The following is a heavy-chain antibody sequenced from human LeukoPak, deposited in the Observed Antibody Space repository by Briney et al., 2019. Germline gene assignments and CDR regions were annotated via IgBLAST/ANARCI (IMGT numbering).Heavy chain of an antibody. V-gene: IGHV3-7*01. J-gene: IGHJ4*02. Sequence: GESLRLSCAASGFTFSSYWMSWVRQAPGKGLEWVANIKQDGTEKNYVDSVTGRFTISRDNAKSSLYLQMNSLRVDDTAVYYCAREGSGSYYPDYWGQGTLVTVSS. CDR3: AREGSGSYYPDY. CDR1: GFTFSSYW. CDR2: IKQDGTEK. D-gene: IGHD3-10*01.